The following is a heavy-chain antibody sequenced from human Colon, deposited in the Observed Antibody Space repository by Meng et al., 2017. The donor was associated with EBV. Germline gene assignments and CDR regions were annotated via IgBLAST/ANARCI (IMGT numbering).Heavy chain of an antibody. Sequence: QVQLQESGPGLVXPXXXXXRTXTXSGGSISSGNHYWSSSRRHPVKGLEYSGYIYYSGSTYYNPSLKSRVIISVDTSKNQFSLRLNSVTAADTAVYYCASLYGDSSVWYLDLWGRGTLVTVSS. V-gene: IGHV4-31*03. J-gene: IGHJ2*01. CDR1: GGSISSGNHY. CDR2: IYYSGST. D-gene: IGHD4-17*01. CDR3: ASLYGDSSVWYLDL.